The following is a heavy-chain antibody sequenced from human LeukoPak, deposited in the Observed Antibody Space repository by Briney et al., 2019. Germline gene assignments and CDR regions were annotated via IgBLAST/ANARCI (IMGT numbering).Heavy chain of an antibody. CDR2: ISAYNGNT. D-gene: IGHD2-21*02. J-gene: IGHJ5*02. CDR3: ARGHIVVVTAWFDP. V-gene: IGHV1-18*01. CDR1: GYTFTSYG. Sequence: VASLNVSCTASGYTFTSYGISWVRQAPGQGLEWRGWISAYNGNTNYAQKLQGRVTMTTDTSTSTAYMELRSLRSDDTAVYYCARGHIVVVTAWFDPWGQGTLVTVSS.